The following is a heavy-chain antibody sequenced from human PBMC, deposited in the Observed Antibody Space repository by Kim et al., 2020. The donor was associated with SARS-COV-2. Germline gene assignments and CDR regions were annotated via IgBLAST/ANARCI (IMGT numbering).Heavy chain of an antibody. V-gene: IGHV3-15*01. D-gene: IGHD3-16*01. CDR1: GFTFSNAW. CDR2: IKSKTDGETT. CDR3: TTDGGKY. Sequence: GRSLRLSCAASGFTFSNAWMSWVRQAPGKGLEWVGRIKSKTDGETTHYAAPVKGRFTISRDDSKNTLYVQMNSLKTEDTALYYCTTDGGKYWGQGTLVTVSS. J-gene: IGHJ4*02.